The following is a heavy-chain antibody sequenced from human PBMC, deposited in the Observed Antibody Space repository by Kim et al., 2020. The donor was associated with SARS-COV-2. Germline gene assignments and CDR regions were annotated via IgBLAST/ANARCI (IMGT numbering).Heavy chain of an antibody. CDR3: ARGTGYSGYAVDY. Sequence: YADSVKGRFTISRDNAKNSLYLQMNSLRAEDTAVYYCARGTGYSGYAVDYWGQGTLVTVSS. D-gene: IGHD5-12*01. J-gene: IGHJ4*02. V-gene: IGHV3-21*01.